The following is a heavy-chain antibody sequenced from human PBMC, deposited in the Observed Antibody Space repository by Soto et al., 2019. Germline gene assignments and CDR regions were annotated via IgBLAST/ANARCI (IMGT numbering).Heavy chain of an antibody. Sequence: SETLSLTXTVSGRSITSGDYYWSWIRQPPGKGLGWIGYIYYTGSTYYNPSLKSQFTMSVDTSKNRFSLNLTSVTAADAAVYYCATVIRGTAMVYFDHWGQGLLVTVS. CDR2: IYYTGST. V-gene: IGHV4-30-4*01. CDR1: GRSITSGDYY. CDR3: ATVIRGTAMVYFDH. D-gene: IGHD5-18*01. J-gene: IGHJ4*02.